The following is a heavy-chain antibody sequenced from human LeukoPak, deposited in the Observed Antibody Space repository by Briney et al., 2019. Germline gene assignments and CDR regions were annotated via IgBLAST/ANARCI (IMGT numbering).Heavy chain of an antibody. CDR3: ARDFRNRALSTIVVVTKDYYYYGMDV. Sequence: ASVKVSCKASGHTFPNDYMYWVRQAPGQGLEWVGMIKFGGGSTSYEPKFQGRVTMTWDSSTSTAYMELSSLRSEDTAVYYCARDFRNRALSTIVVVTKDYYYYGMDVWGQGTTVTVSS. CDR1: GHTFPNDY. J-gene: IGHJ6*02. D-gene: IGHD2-21*02. V-gene: IGHV1-46*01. CDR2: IKFGGGST.